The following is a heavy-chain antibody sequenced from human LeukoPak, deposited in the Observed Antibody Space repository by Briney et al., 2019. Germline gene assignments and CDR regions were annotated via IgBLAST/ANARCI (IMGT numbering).Heavy chain of an antibody. D-gene: IGHD1-26*01. CDR3: ARRSGWELSNYFDY. V-gene: IGHV4-38-2*02. CDR1: GYSISGGYY. J-gene: IGHJ4*02. CDR2: IFHSGTT. Sequence: PSETLSLTCTVSGYSISGGYYWGWIRQPPGQGLEWIGYIFHSGTTYYNSSLKSRVTISVDTSKNQFSLKLSSVTAADTAVYYCARRSGWELSNYFDYWGPGTLVTVSS.